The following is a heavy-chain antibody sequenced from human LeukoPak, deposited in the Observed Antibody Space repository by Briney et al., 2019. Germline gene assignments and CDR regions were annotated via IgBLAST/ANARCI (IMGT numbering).Heavy chain of an antibody. V-gene: IGHV3-33*06. Sequence: GGSLRLSCAASGSTFSSYGMHWVRQAPGKGLEWVAVIWYDGSNKYYADSVKGRFTISRDNSKNTLYLQMNSLRAEDTAVYYCAKDSYRSSNWFDPWGQGTLVTVSS. J-gene: IGHJ5*02. CDR3: AKDSYRSSNWFDP. CDR1: GSTFSSYG. D-gene: IGHD6-6*01. CDR2: IWYDGSNK.